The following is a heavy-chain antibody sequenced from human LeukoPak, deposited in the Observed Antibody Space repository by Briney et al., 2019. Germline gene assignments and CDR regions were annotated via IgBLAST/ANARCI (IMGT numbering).Heavy chain of an antibody. Sequence: GASVKVSCKASGYTFTSYGISWVRQAPGQGLEWMGWISAYNGNTNYAQKLQGRVTMTTDTSTSTVYMELSSLRSEDTAVYYCARAAYGGNIHYDYWGQGTLVTVSS. CDR3: ARAAYGGNIHYDY. CDR2: ISAYNGNT. J-gene: IGHJ4*02. D-gene: IGHD4-23*01. V-gene: IGHV1-18*01. CDR1: GYTFTSYG.